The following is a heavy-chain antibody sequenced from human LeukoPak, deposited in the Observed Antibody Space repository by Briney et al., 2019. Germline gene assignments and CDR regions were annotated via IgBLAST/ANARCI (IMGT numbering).Heavy chain of an antibody. CDR2: IYYSGST. V-gene: IGHV4-59*07. CDR3: ASFPGTSRFEY. CDR1: GGSISRYY. J-gene: IGHJ4*02. Sequence: SDTLSLTCSVSGGSISRYYWSWIRQPPGKGLEWIGYIYYSGSTNYNPSLKTRVTISVDTSKNQFSLRLSSVTAADTAVYYCASFPGTSRFEYWGQGTLVTVSS. D-gene: IGHD1-26*01.